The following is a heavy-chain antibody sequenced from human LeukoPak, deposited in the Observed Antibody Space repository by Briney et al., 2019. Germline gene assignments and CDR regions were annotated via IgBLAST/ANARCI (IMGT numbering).Heavy chain of an antibody. CDR3: ARAVWRRVFYYGMDV. CDR2: ISWYSGNI. J-gene: IGHJ6*02. D-gene: IGHD2-21*01. CDR1: GSTFDDYA. Sequence: SGGSLRLSCAASGSTFDDYAMHWVRQAPGKGLEGVSSISWYSGNIGYADSVKGRFSISRDNAKNTLYLQMNSLRTDDTALYFCARAVWRRVFYYGMDVWGQGTTVAVSS. V-gene: IGHV3-9*01.